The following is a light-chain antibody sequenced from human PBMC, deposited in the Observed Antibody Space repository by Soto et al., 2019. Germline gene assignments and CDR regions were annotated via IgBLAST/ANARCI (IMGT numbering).Light chain of an antibody. Sequence: QSVLTQPASVSGSPGQSITISCTGTSSDVGDFDCVSWYQQHPGKAPKLMIYEVSDRPSGVSNRFSGSKSGDTASLTISGLQAEDEADYNCSSYTSSSTLVFGGGTKLTVL. CDR1: SSDVGDFDC. V-gene: IGLV2-14*01. CDR3: SSYTSSSTLV. J-gene: IGLJ2*01. CDR2: EVS.